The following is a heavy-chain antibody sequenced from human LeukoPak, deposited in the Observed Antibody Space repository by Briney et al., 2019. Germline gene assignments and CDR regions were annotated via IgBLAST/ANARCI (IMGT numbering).Heavy chain of an antibody. J-gene: IGHJ4*02. CDR3: ARGFGEYSSSSNDY. Sequence: SETLSLTCAVYGGSFSGYYWSWIRQPPGKGLEWIGEINHSGSTNYNPSLKSRVTISVDTSKNQFSLKLSSVTAADTAVYYCARGFGEYSSSSNDYWGQGTLVTVSS. D-gene: IGHD6-6*01. CDR2: INHSGST. CDR1: GGSFSGYY. V-gene: IGHV4-34*01.